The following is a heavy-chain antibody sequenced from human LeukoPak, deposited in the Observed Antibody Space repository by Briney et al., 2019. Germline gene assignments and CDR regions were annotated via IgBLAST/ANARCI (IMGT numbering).Heavy chain of an antibody. D-gene: IGHD3-3*01. Sequence: GGSLRLSCAASGFTFSSYSMSWVRQAPGKGLEWVSSISSSSSYIYYADSLKGRFTISRDNAKNSLYLQMNSLRAEDTAVYYCARDADVLRFLEWFNGYFDYWGQGTLVTVSS. CDR3: ARDADVLRFLEWFNGYFDY. V-gene: IGHV3-21*01. J-gene: IGHJ4*02. CDR2: ISSSSSYI. CDR1: GFTFSSYS.